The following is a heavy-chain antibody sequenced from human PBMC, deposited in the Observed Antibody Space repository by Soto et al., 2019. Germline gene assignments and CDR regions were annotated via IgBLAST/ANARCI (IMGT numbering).Heavy chain of an antibody. Sequence: QVQLQESGPGLVRPSETLSLTCTVSVDSMRSGNHYWSWVLLPPVNCLEWIFYIAYCGSTFYNPSLTTPVNMSLDTSKNQFSLRLTSVTAADTAVYYCARDQGHYDSGSHSVAHDGMDVWGQGTTV. J-gene: IGHJ6*02. CDR3: ARDQGHYDSGSHSVAHDGMDV. D-gene: IGHD3-10*01. CDR2: IAYCGST. V-gene: IGHV4-30-4*01. CDR1: VDSMRSGNHY.